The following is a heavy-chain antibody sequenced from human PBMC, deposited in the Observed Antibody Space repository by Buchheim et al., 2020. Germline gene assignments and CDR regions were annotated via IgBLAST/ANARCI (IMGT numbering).Heavy chain of an antibody. V-gene: IGHV3-30*18. D-gene: IGHD5-24*01. CDR1: GFTFSSYG. J-gene: IGHJ4*02. CDR2: ISYDGSNK. CDR3: AKDRVGDGYNSYFDY. Sequence: QVQLVESGGGVVQPGRSLRLSCAASGFTFSSYGMHWVRQAPGKGLEWVAVISYDGSNKYYADSVKGRFTISRDNSKTTLYLQMNSLRAEDTAVYYCAKDRVGDGYNSYFDYWGQGTL.